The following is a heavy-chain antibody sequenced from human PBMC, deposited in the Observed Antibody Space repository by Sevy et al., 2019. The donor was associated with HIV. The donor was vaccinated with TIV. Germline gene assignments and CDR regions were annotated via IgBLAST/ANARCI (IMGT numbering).Heavy chain of an antibody. CDR2: IYYSGST. D-gene: IGHD6-19*01. Sequence: SETLSLTCTVSGGSISSSTYYWGWIRQPPGKGLEWIASIYYSGSTYYNVSLESRVTISVDMSKNQFSLRLSSVTAADTAVYYCARHGGIAVATLDYWGQRTLVTDSS. V-gene: IGHV4-39*01. CDR3: ARHGGIAVATLDY. J-gene: IGHJ4*02. CDR1: GGSISSSTYY.